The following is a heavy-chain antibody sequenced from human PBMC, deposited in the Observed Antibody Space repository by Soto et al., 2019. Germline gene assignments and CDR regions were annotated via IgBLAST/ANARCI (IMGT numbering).Heavy chain of an antibody. J-gene: IGHJ1*01. V-gene: IGHV3-30*19. Sequence: QVQLVESGGGVVQPGTSLRVSCVASGFTFRSYVIHWVRQAPGKGLEWVALTSYDGTNKYYGDSVRGRFTISRDNSRNTVDLQMDSLRVEDTAVYYCARWGTTGGLDVWGQGTLVSASS. CDR3: ARWGTTGGLDV. CDR1: GFTFRSYV. D-gene: IGHD3-16*01. CDR2: TSYDGTNK.